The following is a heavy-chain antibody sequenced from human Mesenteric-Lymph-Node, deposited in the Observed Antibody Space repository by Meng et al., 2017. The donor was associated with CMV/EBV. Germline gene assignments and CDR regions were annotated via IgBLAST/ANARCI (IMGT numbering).Heavy chain of an antibody. CDR2: IYYSGST. CDR3: ARDYRWDYYYGMDV. Sequence: SETLSLTCTVSGGSISSSSYYWGWIRQPPGKGLEWIGSIYYSGSTYYNPSLKSRVTISVDTSKNQFSLKLSSVTAADTAVYYCARDYRWDYYYGMDVWGQGTTVTVSS. V-gene: IGHV4-39*07. J-gene: IGHJ6*02. D-gene: IGHD3-16*02. CDR1: GGSISSSSYY.